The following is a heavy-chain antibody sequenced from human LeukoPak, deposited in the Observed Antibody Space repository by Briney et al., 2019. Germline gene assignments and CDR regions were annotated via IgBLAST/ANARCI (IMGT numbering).Heavy chain of an antibody. Sequence: SQTLSLTCTVSGGSISSGSYYWSWIRQPAGKGLEWIGRIYTSGSTNYNPSLKSRVTISVDTSKNQFSLKLSSVTAADTAVYYCARGPLEWSGYYSSYYYYYMDVWGEGTTVTVSS. CDR3: ARGPLEWSGYYSSYYYYYMDV. V-gene: IGHV4-61*02. CDR2: IYTSGST. D-gene: IGHD3-3*01. J-gene: IGHJ6*03. CDR1: GGSISSGSYY.